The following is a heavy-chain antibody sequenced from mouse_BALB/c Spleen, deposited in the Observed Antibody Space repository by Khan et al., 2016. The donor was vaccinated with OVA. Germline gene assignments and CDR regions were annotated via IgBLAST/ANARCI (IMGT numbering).Heavy chain of an antibody. J-gene: IGHJ3*01. CDR3: ARGYFGNYEFAY. CDR2: IFPGIGTT. Sequence: QVQLQQSGAELVKPGASVKLSCKTSGYTFTSYWIQWVKQRPGQGLGWIGQIFPGIGTTYYNENFKGKATLTIDTSSTTAYMQLSSLTSEDSAVNFCARGYFGNYEFAYWGQGTLVTVSA. CDR1: GYTFTSYW. V-gene: IGHV1S132*01. D-gene: IGHD2-1*01.